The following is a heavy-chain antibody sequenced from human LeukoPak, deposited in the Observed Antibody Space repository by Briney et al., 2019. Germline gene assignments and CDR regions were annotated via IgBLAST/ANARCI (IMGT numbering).Heavy chain of an antibody. V-gene: IGHV4-59*10. Sequence: SETLSLTCAVYGGSFSGYYWIWIRQPAGKGLEWIGRIHSSGSTNYNPSLKSRVTISVDTSKNQFSLKLSSVTAADTAVYYCASTRVGEGDYWGQGTLVTVSS. CDR3: ASTRVGEGDY. D-gene: IGHD1-26*01. CDR2: IHSSGST. J-gene: IGHJ4*02. CDR1: GGSFSGYY.